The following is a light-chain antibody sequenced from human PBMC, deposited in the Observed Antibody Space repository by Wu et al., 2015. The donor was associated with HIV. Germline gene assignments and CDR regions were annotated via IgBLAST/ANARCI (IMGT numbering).Light chain of an antibody. J-gene: IGKJ1*01. V-gene: IGKV3-20*01. CDR1: QSVSSTY. Sequence: EIVLTQSPGTLSLSPGERATLSCRASQSVSSTYLAWYQQKPGQAPRLLIYGVSSRATGIPDRFSGSGSGTDFTLTISRLEPEDFAVYYCQQYGISPWTFGQGTKVEIK. CDR3: QQYGISPWT. CDR2: GVS.